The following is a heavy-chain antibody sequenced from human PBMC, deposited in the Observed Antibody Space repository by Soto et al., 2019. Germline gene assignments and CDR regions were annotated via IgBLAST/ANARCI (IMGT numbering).Heavy chain of an antibody. Sequence: GSLKISCKGSGYSFTSYWISWVRQMPGKGLEWMGRIDPSDSYTNYSPSFQGHVTISADKSISTAYLQWSSLKASDTAMYYCARLDYDILTGYYTSIYYYYGMDVWGQGTTVTVSS. D-gene: IGHD3-9*01. V-gene: IGHV5-10-1*01. J-gene: IGHJ6*02. CDR2: IDPSDSYT. CDR1: GYSFTSYW. CDR3: ARLDYDILTGYYTSIYYYYGMDV.